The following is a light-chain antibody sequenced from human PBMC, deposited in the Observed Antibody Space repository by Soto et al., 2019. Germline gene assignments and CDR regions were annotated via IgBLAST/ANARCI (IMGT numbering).Light chain of an antibody. CDR1: ISDVGGYNY. J-gene: IGLJ1*01. CDR3: SSYTSSSTYV. V-gene: IGLV2-14*03. CDR2: DVS. Sequence: DSVSGSPGQSITISCTGTISDVGGYNYVSWYQQHPGKAPKLMIFDVSNRPSGVSNRFSGSKSGYTASLTISGLQAEDEADYYCSSYTSSSTYVFGTGTKVTVL.